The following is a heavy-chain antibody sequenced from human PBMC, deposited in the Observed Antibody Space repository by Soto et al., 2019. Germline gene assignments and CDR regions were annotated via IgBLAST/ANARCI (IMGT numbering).Heavy chain of an antibody. J-gene: IGHJ4*02. CDR2: IIPIFGTA. CDR3: ARGGQGDMSGSYRSGDY. Sequence: QVQLVQSGAEVKKPGSSVKVSCKASGGTFSSYAISWVRQAPGQGLEWMGGIIPIFGTANYAQKLQGRVTITADESTSTAYMELSSLRSEDSAVYYCARGGQGDMSGSYRSGDYWGQGTLVTVSS. CDR1: GGTFSSYA. V-gene: IGHV1-69*01. D-gene: IGHD1-26*01.